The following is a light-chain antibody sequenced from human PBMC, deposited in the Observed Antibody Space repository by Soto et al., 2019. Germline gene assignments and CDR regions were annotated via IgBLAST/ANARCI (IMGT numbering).Light chain of an antibody. V-gene: IGKV2-28*01. Sequence: EIVMTQSPPSLTVTPGEPATISCRSSQRLLHSNGNYFLDWYLQKPGQSTQLLIYLGFNRASGVHDRVSGSGAGTDFTLKISRVEAEDVGVYYFMQALQTPYTFGQGTKLEIK. J-gene: IGKJ2*01. CDR1: QRLLHSNGNYF. CDR2: LGF. CDR3: MQALQTPYT.